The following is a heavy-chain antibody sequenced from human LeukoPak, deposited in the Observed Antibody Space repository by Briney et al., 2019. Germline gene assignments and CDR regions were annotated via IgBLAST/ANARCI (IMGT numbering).Heavy chain of an antibody. CDR3: AHSPHSSGYYFSFDY. CDR1: GFSLSTSGVG. Sequence: SGPTLVKPTQTLTLTCTFSGFSLSTSGVGVGWIRQPPGKALEWLALIYWNDEKRYSPPLKSRLTITKDTSKNQVVLTMTNMDPVDTATYFCAHSPHSSGYYFSFDYWGQGTLVTVSS. V-gene: IGHV2-5*01. J-gene: IGHJ4*02. CDR2: IYWNDEK. D-gene: IGHD3-22*01.